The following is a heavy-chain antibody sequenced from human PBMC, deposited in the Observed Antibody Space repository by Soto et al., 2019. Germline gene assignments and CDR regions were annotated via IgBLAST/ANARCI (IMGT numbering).Heavy chain of an antibody. CDR1: GYTFTGCY. CDR3: ARGGDFWSGYYIPLDY. J-gene: IGHJ4*02. D-gene: IGHD3-3*01. V-gene: IGHV1-2*04. CDR2: INPNSGGT. Sequence: ASVKVSCKASGYTFTGCYMHCVRQAPGQGLEWMGWINPNSGGTNYAQKFQGWVTMTRDTSISTAYMELSRLRSDDTAVYYCARGGDFWSGYYIPLDYWGQGTLVTVSS.